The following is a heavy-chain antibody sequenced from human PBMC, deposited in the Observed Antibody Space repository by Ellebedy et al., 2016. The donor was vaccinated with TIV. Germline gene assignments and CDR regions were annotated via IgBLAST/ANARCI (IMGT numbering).Heavy chain of an antibody. Sequence: GESLKISXAASGFTFSSYSMNWVRQAPGKGLEWVSSISSSSSYIYYADSLKGRFIISRDNAKNSLYLQMNSLRAEDTAVYYCARGSITMVRGGADYWGQGTLVTVSS. J-gene: IGHJ4*02. CDR3: ARGSITMVRGGADY. CDR1: GFTFSSYS. D-gene: IGHD3-10*01. CDR2: ISSSSSYI. V-gene: IGHV3-21*01.